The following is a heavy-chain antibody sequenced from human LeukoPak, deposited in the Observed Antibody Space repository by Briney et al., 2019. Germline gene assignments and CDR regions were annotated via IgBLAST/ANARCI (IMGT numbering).Heavy chain of an antibody. Sequence: GASVKVSCKASGYTFTGYYMHWVRQAPGQGLEWMGWINPNSGGTNYAQKFQGRVTMTRDTSISTAYMELRRLRSDDTAVYYCARAYCSGTSCYAEFYYWGQGALVTVSS. V-gene: IGHV1-2*02. J-gene: IGHJ4*02. D-gene: IGHD2-2*01. CDR1: GYTFTGYY. CDR3: ARAYCSGTSCYAEFYY. CDR2: INPNSGGT.